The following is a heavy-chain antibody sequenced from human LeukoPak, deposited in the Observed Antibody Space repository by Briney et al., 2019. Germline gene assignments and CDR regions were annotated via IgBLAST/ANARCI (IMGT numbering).Heavy chain of an antibody. CDR2: ISWNSGSI. V-gene: IGHV3-9*01. CDR3: AKGGGSLDF. Sequence: GRSLRLSCAASGFTFNDYAMHWVRQAPGKGLEWVSGISWNSGSIGYADSVKGRFTISRDNAKNSLYLQMNSLRTEDTALYYCAKGGGSLDFWGQGTVVTGSS. D-gene: IGHD1-26*01. CDR1: GFTFNDYA. J-gene: IGHJ4*02.